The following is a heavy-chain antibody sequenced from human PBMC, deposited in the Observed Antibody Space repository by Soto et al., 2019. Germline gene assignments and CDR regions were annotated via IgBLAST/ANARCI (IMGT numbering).Heavy chain of an antibody. D-gene: IGHD2-2*01. CDR1: GFTFSSYA. CDR2: ISGSGGST. J-gene: IGHJ4*02. V-gene: IGHV3-23*01. Sequence: HPGGSLRLSCAASGFTFSSYAMSWVRQAPGKGLEWVSAISGSGGSTYYADSVKGRFTTSRDNSKNTLYLQMNSLRAEDTALYYCANLNLGYCSSTSCGGYWGQGT. CDR3: ANLNLGYCSSTSCGGY.